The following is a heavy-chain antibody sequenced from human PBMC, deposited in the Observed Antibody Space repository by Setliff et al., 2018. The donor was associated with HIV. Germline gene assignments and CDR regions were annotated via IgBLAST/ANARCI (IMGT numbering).Heavy chain of an antibody. CDR3: ARGGGGYYYVGAVDI. J-gene: IGHJ3*02. Sequence: ASVKVSCKASGYSFTGYYMHWVRQAPGQGLEWMGWINPNSGGTQYAQKFQGRVTMTRDTSISTAYMELSSLRSEDTAVYYCARGGGGYYYVGAVDIWGQGTVVTVSS. CDR1: GYSFTGYY. V-gene: IGHV1-2*02. D-gene: IGHD3-22*01. CDR2: INPNSGGT.